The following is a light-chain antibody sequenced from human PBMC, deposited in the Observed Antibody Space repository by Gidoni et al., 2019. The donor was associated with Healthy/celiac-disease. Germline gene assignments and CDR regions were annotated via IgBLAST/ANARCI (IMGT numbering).Light chain of an antibody. J-gene: IGKJ3*01. Sequence: IKVAPSPSSLSASVGDRVTITCRESQSISSYLNWYQQKPGKAPKLLIYAASSLQSGVPSRFSGSGSGTDFTLTISSLQPEDFATYYCQQSYSTPFTFXHXTKVDIK. V-gene: IGKV1-39*01. CDR2: AAS. CDR1: QSISSY. CDR3: QQSYSTPFT.